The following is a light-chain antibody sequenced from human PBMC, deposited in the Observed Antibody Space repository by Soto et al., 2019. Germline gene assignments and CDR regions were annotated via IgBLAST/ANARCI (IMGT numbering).Light chain of an antibody. CDR2: EAS. J-gene: IGKJ1*01. CDR3: QQFNSYSRT. Sequence: DIQMTQSPSSLSASVGDRVTITCQASQDISNYLNWYQQKPGRAPNLLIYEASNLETGVPSRFSGSGSGTDFTFTISSLQPEDIATYYCQQFNSYSRTFGQGTKVEIK. CDR1: QDISNY. V-gene: IGKV1-33*01.